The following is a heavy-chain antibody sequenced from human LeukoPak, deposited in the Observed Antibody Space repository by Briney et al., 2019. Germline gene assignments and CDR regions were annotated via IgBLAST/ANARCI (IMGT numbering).Heavy chain of an antibody. CDR1: GFTFSSYA. Sequence: GGSLRLSCAASGFTFSSYAIHWVRQAPGKGLEWVAVISYDGSNKYYADSVKGRFTISRDNSKNTLHLQMNSLRAEDTAVYYCARAEVSIAAADPWGQGTLVTVSS. CDR3: ARAEVSIAAADP. J-gene: IGHJ5*02. D-gene: IGHD6-13*01. CDR2: ISYDGSNK. V-gene: IGHV3-30*04.